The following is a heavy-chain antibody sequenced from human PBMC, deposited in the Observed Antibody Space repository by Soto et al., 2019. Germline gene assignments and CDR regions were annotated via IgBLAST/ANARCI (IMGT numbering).Heavy chain of an antibody. CDR1: GYTFTSYY. D-gene: IGHD1-26*01. J-gene: IGHJ4*02. Sequence: QVQLVQSGAEVKKPGASVKVSCKASGYTFTSYYMHWVRQAPGQGLEWMGIINPSGGSTSYAQKFQGRVTMTRDTSTSTVYRELSSLRSEDTAVYYCASEDSGSYYFDYWGQGTLVTVSS. V-gene: IGHV1-46*03. CDR2: INPSGGST. CDR3: ASEDSGSYYFDY.